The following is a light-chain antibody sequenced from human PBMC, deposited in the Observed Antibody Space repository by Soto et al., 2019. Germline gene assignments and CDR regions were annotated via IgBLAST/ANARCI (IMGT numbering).Light chain of an antibody. V-gene: IGKV1-5*01. CDR2: DAS. J-gene: IGKJ2*01. CDR3: QQYNSYGT. Sequence: DIQMTQSPSTLSASVGDRVTITCRASQSIDSSLAWYQQEPRKGPKLLIYDASTLESGVPSRFSGSGLGTEFALTISSLQPDDFATFYCQQYNSYGTFGQGTKVDIK. CDR1: QSIDSS.